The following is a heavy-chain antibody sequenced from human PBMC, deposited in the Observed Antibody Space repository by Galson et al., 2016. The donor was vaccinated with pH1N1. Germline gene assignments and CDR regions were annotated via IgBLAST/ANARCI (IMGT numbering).Heavy chain of an antibody. V-gene: IGHV1-69*04. CDR2: IVPITGVT. J-gene: IGHJ5*02. CDR3: APGGDDYGGNPHWFDP. D-gene: IGHD4-23*01. CDR1: GGTFSTYV. Sequence: SVKVSCKASGGTFSTYVIIWVRQAPGQGLEWMGRIVPITGVTNYAQKFQDRVTITADESTRTAYMELRSLRSEDTGVYYCAPGGDDYGGNPHWFDPWGQGTLVTVSS.